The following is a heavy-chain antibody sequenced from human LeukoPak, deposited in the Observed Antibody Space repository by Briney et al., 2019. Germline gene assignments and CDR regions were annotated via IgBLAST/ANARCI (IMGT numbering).Heavy chain of an antibody. Sequence: GGSLRLSCTASESTFSSFPMSWVRQAPGRGLEWISSISSSGSHIYYADSLKGRFTVSRDNAKSSLYVQMNSLRAEDTAVYYCAKIGVSGHWYFDLWGRGTLVTVSS. CDR2: ISSSGSHI. J-gene: IGHJ2*01. D-gene: IGHD3-22*01. CDR3: AKIGVSGHWYFDL. CDR1: ESTFSSFP. V-gene: IGHV3-21*01.